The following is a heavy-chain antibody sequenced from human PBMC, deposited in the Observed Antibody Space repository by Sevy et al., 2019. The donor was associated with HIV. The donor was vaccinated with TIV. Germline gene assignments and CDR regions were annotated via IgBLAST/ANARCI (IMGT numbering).Heavy chain of an antibody. V-gene: IGHV1-46*01. Sequence: ASVKVSCKASGYTFTNYYIHWMRQAPGQGLEWMGIINPSGGSTSYAQKFQGRVTMTRDTSTSTVYMELSSLRSEDTAVYYCARDSTVITVLQYWGQGTLVTVSS. CDR2: INPSGGST. CDR1: GYTFTNYY. D-gene: IGHD1-20*01. J-gene: IGHJ4*02. CDR3: ARDSTVITVLQY.